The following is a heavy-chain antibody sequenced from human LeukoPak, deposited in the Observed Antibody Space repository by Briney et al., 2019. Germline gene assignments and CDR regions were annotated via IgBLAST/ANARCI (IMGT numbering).Heavy chain of an antibody. CDR1: GYTFTSYD. J-gene: IGHJ5*02. CDR2: MNPNSGNT. Sequence: ASVKVSCKASGYTFTSYDINWVRQATGQGLEWMGWMNPNSGNTGYAQKFQGRVTITRNTSISTAYMELSSLRSEDTAVYYCARDPEDDYSGVWFDPWGQGTLVTVSS. CDR3: ARDPEDDYSGVWFDP. V-gene: IGHV1-8*01. D-gene: IGHD4-11*01.